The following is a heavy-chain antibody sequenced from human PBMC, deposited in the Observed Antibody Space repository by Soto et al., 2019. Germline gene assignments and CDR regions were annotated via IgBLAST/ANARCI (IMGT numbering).Heavy chain of an antibody. CDR3: ARHSDGDYDY. Sequence: SETLSLTCAVSGGSISTSNWWSWVRQPPGKGLEWIGEVYHSGSTNYNPSFKSRVAMSVDKSKNQFSLKLNSVTAADTALYYCARHSDGDYDYWGQGTLVTVSS. V-gene: IGHV4-4*02. J-gene: IGHJ4*02. CDR2: VYHSGST. D-gene: IGHD4-17*01. CDR1: GGSISTSNW.